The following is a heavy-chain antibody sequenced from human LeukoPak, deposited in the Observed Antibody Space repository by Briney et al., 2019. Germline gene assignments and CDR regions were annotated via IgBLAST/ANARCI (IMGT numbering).Heavy chain of an antibody. D-gene: IGHD3-10*01. V-gene: IGHV7-4-1*02. J-gene: IGHJ4*02. CDR2: INTNTGNP. CDR3: ARPGVTGGPASDY. CDR1: GYTFTTYG. Sequence: ASVKVSCKASGYTFTTYGVNWVRQAPEQGLEWMGWINTNTGNPTYAQGFTGRFVFSLDTSVSTAYLQISSLKAEDTAVYFCARPGVTGGPASDYWGQGTVVTVSS.